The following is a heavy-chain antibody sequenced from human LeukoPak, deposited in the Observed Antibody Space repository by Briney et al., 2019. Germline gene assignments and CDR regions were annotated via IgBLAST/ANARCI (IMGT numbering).Heavy chain of an antibody. V-gene: IGHV1-8*01. Sequence: ASVKVSSKASEYTFTSYDINWVRQATGQGLEWMGWMSPNSGNTGSAQKFQGRVTMTRNTSISTAYMELSSLRSEDTAVYYCARVSWNYIDNADSYYYYMDVWGKGTTVTVSS. CDR1: EYTFTSYD. CDR3: ARVSWNYIDNADSYYYYMDV. D-gene: IGHD1-7*01. J-gene: IGHJ6*03. CDR2: MSPNSGNT.